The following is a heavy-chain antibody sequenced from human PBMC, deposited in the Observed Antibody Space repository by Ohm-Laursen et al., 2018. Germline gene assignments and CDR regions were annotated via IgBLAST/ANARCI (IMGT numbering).Heavy chain of an antibody. D-gene: IGHD3-10*01. Sequence: SLRLSCAAVGFTFSDYYMNWIRQAPGKGLEWVSYITSSGTTIYYADSMKGRFTISRDNAKNSLYLQMKSLRAEDTAVYYCARDRITMVEDAFDIWGQGTMVTVST. CDR1: GFTFSDYY. CDR2: ITSSGTTI. CDR3: ARDRITMVEDAFDI. V-gene: IGHV3-11*01. J-gene: IGHJ3*02.